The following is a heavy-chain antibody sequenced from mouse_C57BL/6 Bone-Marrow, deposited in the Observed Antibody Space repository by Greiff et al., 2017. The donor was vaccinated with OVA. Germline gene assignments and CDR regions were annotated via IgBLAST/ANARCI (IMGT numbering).Heavy chain of an antibody. V-gene: IGHV1-15*01. Sequence: QVHVKQSGAELVRPGASVTLSCKASGYTFTDYEMHWVKQTPVHGLEWIGAIDPETGGTAYNQKFKGKAILTADKSSSTAYMELRSLTSEDSAVYYCTRGRWLLLVAYWGQGTLVTVSA. CDR1: GYTFTDYE. CDR3: TRGRWLLLVAY. CDR2: IDPETGGT. D-gene: IGHD2-3*01. J-gene: IGHJ3*01.